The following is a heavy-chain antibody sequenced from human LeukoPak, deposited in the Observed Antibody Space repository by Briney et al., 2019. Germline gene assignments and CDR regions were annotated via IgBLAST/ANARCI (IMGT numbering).Heavy chain of an antibody. CDR3: ARGITMVRGVISFASGY. V-gene: IGHV1-3*01. D-gene: IGHD3-10*01. CDR1: GYTFTSYA. J-gene: IGHJ4*02. Sequence: GASVKVSCKASGYTFTSYAMHWVRQAPGQRLEWMGWINAGNGNTKYSQKFQGRVTITRDTSASTAYMELSSRRSEDTAVYYCARGITMVRGVISFASGYWGQGTLVTVSS. CDR2: INAGNGNT.